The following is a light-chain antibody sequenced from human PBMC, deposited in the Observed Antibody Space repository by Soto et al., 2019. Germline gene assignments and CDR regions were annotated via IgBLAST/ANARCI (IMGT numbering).Light chain of an antibody. CDR2: DVS. Sequence: QSALTQAASVSGSPGQSITISCTGTSSDVGGYNYVSWYQQHPGKAPKLMIYDVSNRPSGVSNRFSGSKSGNTASLTISGLHAEDEADYYCSSYTSNSTLVVFGGGTKLTVL. V-gene: IGLV2-14*01. CDR1: SSDVGGYNY. J-gene: IGLJ2*01. CDR3: SSYTSNSTLVV.